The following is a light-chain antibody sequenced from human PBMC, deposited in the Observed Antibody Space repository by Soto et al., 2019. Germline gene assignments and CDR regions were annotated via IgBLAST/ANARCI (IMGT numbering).Light chain of an antibody. CDR3: QQYITYPWT. CDR1: QSLSSW. CDR2: KAS. Sequence: DIQMTQSPSTLSASVGDRVTITCRASQSLSSWLSWYQQKPGKGPKVLIYKASSLESGVPSRFRGSAYGTEFPLTISSLQSDDFASYYCQQYITYPWTFGQGTKVEIK. V-gene: IGKV1-5*03. J-gene: IGKJ1*01.